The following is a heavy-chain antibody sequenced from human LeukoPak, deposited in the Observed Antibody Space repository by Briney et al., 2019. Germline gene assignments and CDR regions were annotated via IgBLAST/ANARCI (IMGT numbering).Heavy chain of an antibody. D-gene: IGHD1-20*01. CDR3: AKDLNWDAFDI. J-gene: IGHJ3*02. CDR1: GFTFSSYA. V-gene: IGHV3-30-3*01. Sequence: GGSLRLSCAASGFTFSSYAMHWVRQAPGKGLEWVAVISYDGSNKYYADSVKGRFTISRDNSKNTLYLQMNSLRAEDTAVYYCAKDLNWDAFDIWGQGTMVTVSS. CDR2: ISYDGSNK.